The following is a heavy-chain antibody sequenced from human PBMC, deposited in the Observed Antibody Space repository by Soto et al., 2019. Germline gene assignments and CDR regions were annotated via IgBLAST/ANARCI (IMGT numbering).Heavy chain of an antibody. CDR1: GFTFSTYA. V-gene: IGHV3-23*01. CDR3: AKDYGDFEFIYY. D-gene: IGHD4-17*01. CDR2: ISRSGGNT. Sequence: PGGSLRLSCAVSGFTFSTYAMSWVRQAPGKGLEWVSAISRSGGNTYYADSVKGRFTISRDNPKNTLYLQMNSLRAEDTAVYYCAKDYGDFEFIYYWGQGTLVTVSS. J-gene: IGHJ4*02.